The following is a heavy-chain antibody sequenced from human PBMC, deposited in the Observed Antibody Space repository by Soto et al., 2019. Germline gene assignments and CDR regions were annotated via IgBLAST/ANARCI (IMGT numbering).Heavy chain of an antibody. J-gene: IGHJ4*02. CDR3: ARGLGGYNSPSDY. D-gene: IGHD5-12*01. V-gene: IGHV3-53*01. Sequence: GGSLRLSCAASGFTVSSNYMSWVRQAPGKGLEWVSVIYSGGSTYYADSVKGRFTISRDNSKNTLYLQMNSLRAEDTAVYYCARGLGGYNSPSDYRGQGTLVTVSS. CDR1: GFTVSSNY. CDR2: IYSGGST.